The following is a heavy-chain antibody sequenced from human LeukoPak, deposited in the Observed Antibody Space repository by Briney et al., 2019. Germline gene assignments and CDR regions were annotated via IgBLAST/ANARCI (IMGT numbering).Heavy chain of an antibody. CDR1: GGSISSYY. Sequence: SETLSLTCTVSGGSISSYYWSWIRQPPGKGLEWIGYIYYSGSTNYNPSLKSRVTISVDTSKNQFSLKLSSVTAADTAVYYCARDHYGGSGSYLSGFDPWGQGTLVTVSS. CDR2: IYYSGST. V-gene: IGHV4-59*01. CDR3: ARDHYGGSGSYLSGFDP. D-gene: IGHD1-26*01. J-gene: IGHJ5*02.